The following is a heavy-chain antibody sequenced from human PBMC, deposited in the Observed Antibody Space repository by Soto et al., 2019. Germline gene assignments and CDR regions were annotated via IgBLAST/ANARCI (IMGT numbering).Heavy chain of an antibody. Sequence: GGSLSLSCATSGLTFSNYAMSWVRQAPGKGLEWVSAISGSGDSTYYADSVKGRFTISRDNLKNTLFLQMNSLRAEDTAAYYCAKDSGYTSLLYFQDWGQGTPVTVSS. D-gene: IGHD6-13*01. CDR3: AKDSGYTSLLYFQD. CDR2: ISGSGDST. J-gene: IGHJ1*01. CDR1: GLTFSNYA. V-gene: IGHV3-23*01.